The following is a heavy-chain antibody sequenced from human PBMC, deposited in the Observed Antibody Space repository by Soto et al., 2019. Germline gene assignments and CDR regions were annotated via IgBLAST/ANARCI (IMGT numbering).Heavy chain of an antibody. CDR3: AREAGVVNRLRVDAFDI. J-gene: IGHJ3*02. Sequence: EVQLVESGGGLVQPGGSLRLSCAASGFTFSDHYMDWVRQAPGKGLEWVGRTRNKANSYTTEYAASVKGRFTISRDDSKNSLYLQMNSLKAEDTAVYYCAREAGVVNRLRVDAFDIWGQGTMVTVSS. CDR1: GFTFSDHY. D-gene: IGHD2-21*01. V-gene: IGHV3-72*01. CDR2: TRNKANSYTT.